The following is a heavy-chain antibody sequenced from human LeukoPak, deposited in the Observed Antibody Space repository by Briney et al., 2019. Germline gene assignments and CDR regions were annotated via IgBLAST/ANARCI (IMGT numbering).Heavy chain of an antibody. V-gene: IGHV4-34*01. CDR3: ARDIFGGARGY. J-gene: IGHJ4*02. CDR1: GGSFSGYY. Sequence: SETLSLTCAVYGGSFSGYYWSWIRQPPGKGLEWIGEINHSGSTNYNPSLKSRVTISVDTSKNQFSLKLSSVTAADTAVYYCARDIFGGARGYWGQGTLVTVSS. D-gene: IGHD3-3*01. CDR2: INHSGST.